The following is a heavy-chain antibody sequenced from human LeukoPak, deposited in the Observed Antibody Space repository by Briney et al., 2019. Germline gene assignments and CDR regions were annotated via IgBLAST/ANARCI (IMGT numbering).Heavy chain of an antibody. V-gene: IGHV3-30*18. CDR3: ANAHSSRREYCSGGSCYPLYFDY. CDR2: ISYDGSNK. D-gene: IGHD2-15*01. CDR1: GFTFSSNG. J-gene: IGHJ4*02. Sequence: GGSLRLSCAASGFTFSSNGMHWVRQAPGKGLEWVAVISYDGSNKYYADSVKGRFTISRDNSKNTLYLQMNSLRAEDTAVYYCANAHSSRREYCSGGSCYPLYFDYWGQGTLVTVSS.